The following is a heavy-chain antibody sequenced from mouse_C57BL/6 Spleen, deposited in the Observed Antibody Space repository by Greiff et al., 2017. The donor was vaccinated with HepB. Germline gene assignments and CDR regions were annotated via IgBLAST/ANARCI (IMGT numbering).Heavy chain of an antibody. CDR3: AREGLRRAFAY. CDR1: GYTFTSYW. CDR2: IDPNSGGT. V-gene: IGHV1-72*01. Sequence: VQLQQPGAELVKPGASVKLSCKASGYTFTSYWMHWVKQRPGRGLGWIGRIDPNSGGTKYNEKFKSKATLTVDKPSSTAYMQLSSLTSEDSAGYYCAREGLRRAFAYWGQGTLVTVSA. J-gene: IGHJ3*01. D-gene: IGHD3-1*01.